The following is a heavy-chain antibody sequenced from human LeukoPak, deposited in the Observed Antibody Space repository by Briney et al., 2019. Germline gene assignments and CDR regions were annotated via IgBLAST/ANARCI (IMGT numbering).Heavy chain of an antibody. D-gene: IGHD6-6*01. J-gene: IGHJ4*02. CDR3: ARGYSSSSPGY. CDR2: ISSNGGGT. CDR1: GFVFSNYA. V-gene: IGHV3-64*02. Sequence: GGSLRLSCAASGFVFSNYAMHWVRQAPGKGLQYVSAISSNGGGTYYADSVKGRFSISRDNSKNTLYLQMGSLRAEDMAVYYCARGYSSSSPGYWGQGTLVTVSS.